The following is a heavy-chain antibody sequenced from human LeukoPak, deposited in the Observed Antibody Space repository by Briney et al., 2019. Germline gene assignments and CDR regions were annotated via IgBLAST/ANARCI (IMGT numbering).Heavy chain of an antibody. V-gene: IGHV1-18*01. CDR2: ISAYNGNT. J-gene: IGHJ4*02. CDR3: ARVDSEAYCSGGSCYSFAY. Sequence: ASVKVSCKASGYTFTSYGISWVRQAPGQGLEWMGWISAYNGNTNYAQKLQGRVTMTTDTSTSTAYMELRSLRSDDTAVYYCARVDSEAYCSGGSCYSFAYWGQGTLVTVSS. CDR1: GYTFTSYG. D-gene: IGHD2-15*01.